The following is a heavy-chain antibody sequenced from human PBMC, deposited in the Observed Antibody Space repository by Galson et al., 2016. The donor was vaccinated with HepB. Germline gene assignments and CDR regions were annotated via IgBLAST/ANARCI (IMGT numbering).Heavy chain of an antibody. V-gene: IGHV1-18*01. CDR3: ARASVGDYDTLDL. D-gene: IGHD4-17*01. J-gene: IGHJ3*01. CDR2: ISAYNGHT. Sequence: SVKVSCTASGYTFTSYGVNWVRQAPGQGLEWMGWISAYNGHTHYAQKLQGRVSMTTDTSTSTAYMELTSLRSDDTAVYYCARASVGDYDTLDLWGQGTMVTVSS. CDR1: GYTFTSYG.